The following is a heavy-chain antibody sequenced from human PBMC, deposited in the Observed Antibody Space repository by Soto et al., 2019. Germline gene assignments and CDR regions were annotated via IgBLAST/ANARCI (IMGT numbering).Heavy chain of an antibody. D-gene: IGHD6-19*01. Sequence: GGSLRLSCAASGFTFSSYWMSWVRQAPGKGLEWVANIKQDGSEKYYVDSVKGRFTISRDNAKNSLYLQMNSLRAEDTAVYYCARAGKAVAGLYYYYGMDVWGQGTTVTVSS. J-gene: IGHJ6*02. CDR1: GFTFSSYW. CDR3: ARAGKAVAGLYYYYGMDV. V-gene: IGHV3-7*05. CDR2: IKQDGSEK.